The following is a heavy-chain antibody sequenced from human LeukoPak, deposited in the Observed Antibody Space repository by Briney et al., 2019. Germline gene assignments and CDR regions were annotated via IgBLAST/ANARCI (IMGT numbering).Heavy chain of an antibody. CDR1: GGSISNYY. CDR3: ARYHMRQQLVHWFDP. J-gene: IGHJ5*02. Sequence: SETLFLTCTVSGGSISNYYWSWIRQPPGKELEWIGYIYYSGSTNYNPSLKSRVTISVDTSKNQFSLKLSSVTAADTAVYYCARYHMRQQLVHWFDPWGQGTLVTVSS. D-gene: IGHD6-13*01. CDR2: IYYSGST. V-gene: IGHV4-59*01.